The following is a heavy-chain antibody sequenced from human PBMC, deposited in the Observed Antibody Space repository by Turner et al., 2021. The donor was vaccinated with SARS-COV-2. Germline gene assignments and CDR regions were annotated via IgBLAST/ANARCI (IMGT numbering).Heavy chain of an antibody. CDR3: AKDPLSSRDGFDP. J-gene: IGHJ5*02. V-gene: IGHV3-23*01. CDR1: GFTFSSYA. Sequence: EVQLLESGGGLIQPGGSLRLSCVASGFTFSSYAMSWVRQAPGKGLDWVSSISVSGGSTYFADFVKGRFTISRDNFKNILYLQMNSLRAEDTAVYYCAKDPLSSRDGFDPWGQGTLVTVSS. D-gene: IGHD3-10*01. CDR2: ISVSGGST.